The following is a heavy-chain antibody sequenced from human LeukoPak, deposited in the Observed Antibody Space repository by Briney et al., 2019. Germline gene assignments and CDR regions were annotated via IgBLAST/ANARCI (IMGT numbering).Heavy chain of an antibody. CDR2: INPNSGGT. V-gene: IGHV1-2*02. J-gene: IGHJ6*03. Sequence: GASVTVSCKASGYTFTAYYMHWVRQAPGQGHEWMGWINPNSGGTNYAQKFQGRVTMTRDTSISTAYMELSRLRSDDTAVYYCARAPTYYMDVWGKGTTVTVSS. CDR3: ARAPTYYMDV. CDR1: GYTFTAYY.